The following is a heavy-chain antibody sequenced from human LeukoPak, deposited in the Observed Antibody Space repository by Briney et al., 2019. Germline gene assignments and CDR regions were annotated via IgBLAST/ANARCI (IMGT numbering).Heavy chain of an antibody. CDR2: IYHSGST. D-gene: IGHD4-23*01. Sequence: SETLSLTCAVYGGSFSGYYWSWIRQPPGKGLEWIGSIYHSGSTYYNPSLKSRVTISVDTSKNQFSLKLSSVTAADTAVYYCARVVTPLKIHYYYYMDVWGKGTTVTVSS. CDR1: GGSFSGYY. CDR3: ARVVTPLKIHYYYYMDV. J-gene: IGHJ6*03. V-gene: IGHV4-34*01.